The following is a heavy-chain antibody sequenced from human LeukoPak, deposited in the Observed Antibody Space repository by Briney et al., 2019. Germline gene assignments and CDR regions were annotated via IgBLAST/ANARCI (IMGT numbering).Heavy chain of an antibody. V-gene: IGHV3-7*01. CDR1: GFPFSNYW. D-gene: IGHD3-10*01. J-gene: IGHJ3*02. CDR3: ARSLLWFGESTLDAFDI. CDR2: IKQDGGEK. Sequence: GGSLRLSCAASGFPFSNYWMSWVRQAPGKGLEWVANIKQDGGEKYYVDSVKGRFTTSRDNGKNSLYLQMNSLRAEDTAVYYCARSLLWFGESTLDAFDIWGQGTMVTVSS.